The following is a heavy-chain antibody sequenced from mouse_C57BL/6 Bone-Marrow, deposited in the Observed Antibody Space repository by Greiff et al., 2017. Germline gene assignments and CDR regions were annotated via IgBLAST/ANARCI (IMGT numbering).Heavy chain of an antibody. D-gene: IGHD1-1*01. J-gene: IGHJ1*03. CDR2: IYPRDGST. CDR3: ARLEFDGSSGYWYFDV. Sequence: VKLQQSGPELVKPGASVKLSCKASGYTFTSYDIHWVKQRPGQGLEWIGRIYPRDGSTKYNEKFKGKATLTVDTSSNTAYMELHSLTSVDSAVYFCARLEFDGSSGYWYFDVWGTGTTVTVSS. V-gene: IGHV1-85*01. CDR1: GYTFTSYD.